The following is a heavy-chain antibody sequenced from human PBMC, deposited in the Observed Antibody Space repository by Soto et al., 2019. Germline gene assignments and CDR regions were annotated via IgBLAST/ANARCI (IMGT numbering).Heavy chain of an antibody. V-gene: IGHV3-23*01. Sequence: EVQLLESGGGLVQPGGSLRLSCAASGFTFSGFAMNWVRQPPGKGMEWVSSVDYTGSYTFYAASVKGRFTISRDNSKNMVYLELNSLRAEDTSVYYCAKRSGGFSEFDYWGQGTMVIVSS. CDR3: AKRSGGFSEFDY. CDR2: VDYTGSYT. CDR1: GFTFSGFA. D-gene: IGHD5-12*01. J-gene: IGHJ4*02.